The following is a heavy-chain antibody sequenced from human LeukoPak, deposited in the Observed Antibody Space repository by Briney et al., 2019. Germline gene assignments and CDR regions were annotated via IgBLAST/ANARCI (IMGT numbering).Heavy chain of an antibody. V-gene: IGHV3-23*01. CDR1: GFTFSSYA. CDR2: TSGSGGST. Sequence: GGSLRLSCAASGFTFSSYAMSWVRQTPGKGLEWVSATSGSGGSTYYADSVEGQLTISRDNSKNTLYLQINSLRAEDTAVYYCARRLYSSSWYYFDYWGQGTLVTVSS. J-gene: IGHJ4*02. CDR3: ARRLYSSSWYYFDY. D-gene: IGHD6-13*01.